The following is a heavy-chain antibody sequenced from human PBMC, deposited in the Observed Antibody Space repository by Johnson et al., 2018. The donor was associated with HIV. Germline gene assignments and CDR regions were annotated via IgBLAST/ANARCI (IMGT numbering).Heavy chain of an antibody. V-gene: IGHV3-11*04. CDR2: ISHSGSTI. CDR3: VRDRAYYGSGSLAFDI. D-gene: IGHD3-10*01. J-gene: IGHJ3*02. Sequence: QVQLVESGGGLVKPGWSLRLSCAASGFTFSDYYMSWIRQAPGKGLEWVSYISHSGSTISYADSVKGRFTISRDSAKNSLYLQMNSLRVEDTALYYCVRDRAYYGSGSLAFDIWGQGTMFTVSS. CDR1: GFTFSDYY.